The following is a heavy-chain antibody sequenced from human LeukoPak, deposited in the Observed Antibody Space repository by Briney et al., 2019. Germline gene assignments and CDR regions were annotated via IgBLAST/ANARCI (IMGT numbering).Heavy chain of an antibody. Sequence: PGGSLRLSCAASGFTFDDYGMNWVRQAPGKGLEWVSGINWNGARTGYADSVKGRFTISRDNAKNSLYLQMNSLRAEDTALFYCARVRGGYSAYDFGAFDIWGQGTMVTVSS. CDR3: ARVRGGYSAYDFGAFDI. J-gene: IGHJ3*02. V-gene: IGHV3-20*04. CDR1: GFTFDDYG. CDR2: INWNGART. D-gene: IGHD5-12*01.